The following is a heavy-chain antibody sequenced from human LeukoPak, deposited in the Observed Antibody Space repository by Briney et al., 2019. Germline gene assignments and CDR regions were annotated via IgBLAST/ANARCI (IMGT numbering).Heavy chain of an antibody. V-gene: IGHV3-23*01. CDR1: GFNFTYA. CDR2: ISGSGFST. CDR3: AKGARGGTGTTVDY. Sequence: GGSLRLSCAASGFNFTYAMSWVRQAPGKGLEWVSGISGSGFSTYYADSVKGRFTISRDNFRNTLYMQMNSLRAEDTAVYYCAKGARGGTGTTVDYWGQGTLVTVSS. J-gene: IGHJ4*02. D-gene: IGHD4-17*01.